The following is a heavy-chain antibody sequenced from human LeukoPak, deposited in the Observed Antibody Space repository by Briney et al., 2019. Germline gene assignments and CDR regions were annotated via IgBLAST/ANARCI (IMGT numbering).Heavy chain of an antibody. J-gene: IGHJ4*02. CDR3: AKLWSFKTYYFDY. V-gene: IGHV3-23*01. D-gene: IGHD3-10*01. Sequence: SLRLSCAAYGFTFSSYAMSWVRQAPRKGLEWGSAMICSGVSTYYADSTKGRFTIYRDNSKNTVYLQMNSLRAEDTAVYYCAKLWSFKTYYFDYWGQGTLVTVSS. CDR1: GFTFSSYA. CDR2: MICSGVST.